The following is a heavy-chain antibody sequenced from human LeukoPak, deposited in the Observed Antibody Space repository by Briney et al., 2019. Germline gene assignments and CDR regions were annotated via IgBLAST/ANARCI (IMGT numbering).Heavy chain of an antibody. CDR1: GYSFTSYY. D-gene: IGHD3-22*01. J-gene: IGHJ3*02. V-gene: IGHV1-18*01. Sequence: ASVKVSCKTSGYSFTSYYINWVRQAPGQGLEWMGWISAYNAKTRYTQELQGRVTMTIDTSTTTAYMELSSLRSEDTAVYYCATVIGYDSSGYYYVLAFDIWGQGTMVTVSS. CDR2: ISAYNAKT. CDR3: ATVIGYDSSGYYYVLAFDI.